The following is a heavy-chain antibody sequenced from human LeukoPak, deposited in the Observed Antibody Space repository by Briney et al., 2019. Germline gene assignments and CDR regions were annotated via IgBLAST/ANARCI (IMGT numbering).Heavy chain of an antibody. CDR2: IKTDGTYT. J-gene: IGHJ4*02. V-gene: IGHV3-74*01. Sequence: PGGSLRLSCAASGFDFSSYWMYWVRRAPGKGLVWVSRIKTDGTYTNYAESVKGRFTISRDNAKSTLYLQMNSLRAEDTAVYYCVRDPNWGNDHWGQGVLVAVSS. D-gene: IGHD3-16*01. CDR3: VRDPNWGNDH. CDR1: GFDFSSYW.